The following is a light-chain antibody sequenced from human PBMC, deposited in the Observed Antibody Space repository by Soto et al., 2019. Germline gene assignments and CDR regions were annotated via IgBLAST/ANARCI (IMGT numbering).Light chain of an antibody. Sequence: DIQLTQSRSSLSASVRDRVTIISRASQGSSTYLAWYQQRLWEAPKLLIYAPPTLQSGLPARFSGSGSGTDVTLTSSGLQTEEVAANYCPQRNSYPLTFGGGKKVPIK. J-gene: IGKJ4*01. CDR3: PQRNSYPLT. CDR2: APP. CDR1: QGSSTY. V-gene: IGKV1-9*01.